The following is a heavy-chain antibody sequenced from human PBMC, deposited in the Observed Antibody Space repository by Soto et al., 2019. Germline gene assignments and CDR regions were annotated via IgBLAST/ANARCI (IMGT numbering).Heavy chain of an antibody. CDR2: IVVGSGDT. D-gene: IGHD6-13*01. CDR3: AATIIAAVGTGYYYGMDV. V-gene: IGHV1-58*01. CDR1: GFTFTSSA. Sequence: SVKVSCKASGFTFTSSAVQWVRQARGQRLEWKGWIVVGSGDTNSAQKFQERVTITRDMSTSTAYIELSSLRSEDTAVYYCAATIIAAVGTGYYYGMDVWGQGTTVTVSS. J-gene: IGHJ6*02.